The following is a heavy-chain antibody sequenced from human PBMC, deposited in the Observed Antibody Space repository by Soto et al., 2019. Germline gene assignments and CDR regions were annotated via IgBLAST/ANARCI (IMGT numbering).Heavy chain of an antibody. Sequence: QGLEWMGWISAYNGNTNYAQKLQGRVTMTTDTSTSTAYMELRSLRSDDTAVYYCARATLLVFFSGDSGYSDYYYVTAVWGQGTTVTVSS. CDR2: ISAYNGNT. V-gene: IGHV1-18*01. CDR3: ARATLLVFFSGDSGYSDYYYVTAV. D-gene: IGHD2-15*01. J-gene: IGHJ6*02.